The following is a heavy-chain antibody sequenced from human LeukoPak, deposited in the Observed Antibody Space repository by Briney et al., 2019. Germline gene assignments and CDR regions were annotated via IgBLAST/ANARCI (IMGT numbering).Heavy chain of an antibody. CDR2: ISGSGGST. Sequence: KTGGSLRLSCAASGFTFSSYAMSWVRQAPGKGLEWVSAISGSGGSTYYADSVKGRFTISRDNSKNTLYLQMNSLRAEDTAVYYCAKLVVPAAWPYFDYWGQGTLVTVSS. D-gene: IGHD2-2*01. J-gene: IGHJ4*02. CDR3: AKLVVPAAWPYFDY. CDR1: GFTFSSYA. V-gene: IGHV3-23*01.